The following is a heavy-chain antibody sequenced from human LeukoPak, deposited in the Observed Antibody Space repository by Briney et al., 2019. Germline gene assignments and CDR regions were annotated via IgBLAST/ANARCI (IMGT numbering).Heavy chain of an antibody. J-gene: IGHJ3*02. CDR3: AFGRILYDSSGYWGFDI. CDR2: IKQDGSEK. V-gene: IGHV3-7*03. D-gene: IGHD3-22*01. Sequence: GGSLRLSCAASGFTFSSYWMSWVRQAPGKGLEWVANIKQDGSEKYYVDSVKGRFTISRDNAKKSLYLQMNSLRAEDTAVYYCAFGRILYDSSGYWGFDIWGQGTMVTVSS. CDR1: GFTFSSYW.